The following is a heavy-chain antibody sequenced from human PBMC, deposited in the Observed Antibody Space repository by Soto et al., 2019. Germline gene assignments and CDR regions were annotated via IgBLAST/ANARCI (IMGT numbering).Heavy chain of an antibody. J-gene: IGHJ6*02. CDR3: AKSRIGIVVVVAAYGMDV. CDR1: GLTFSSYA. V-gene: IGHV3-23*01. CDR2: ISGSGGST. D-gene: IGHD2-15*01. Sequence: PGGSLRISCAASGLTFSSYAMSWVRQAQGKGLEWVSAISGSGGSTYYADSVKGRFTISRDNSKNTLYLQMNSLRAEDTAVYYCAKSRIGIVVVVAAYGMDVWGQGTTVTVSS.